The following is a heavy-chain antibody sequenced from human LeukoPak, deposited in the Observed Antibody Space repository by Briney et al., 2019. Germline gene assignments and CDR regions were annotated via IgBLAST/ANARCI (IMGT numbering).Heavy chain of an antibody. CDR2: IYYSGST. D-gene: IGHD3-3*01. CDR1: GGSISSSSYY. Sequence: PSETLSLTCTVSGGSISSSSYYWSWIRQPPGKGLEWIGYIYYSGSTYYNPSLKSRVTISVDTSKNQFSLKLSSVTAADTAVYYCAREMYYDFWSGPGAFDIWGQGTMVTVSS. J-gene: IGHJ3*02. CDR3: AREMYYDFWSGPGAFDI. V-gene: IGHV4-30-4*08.